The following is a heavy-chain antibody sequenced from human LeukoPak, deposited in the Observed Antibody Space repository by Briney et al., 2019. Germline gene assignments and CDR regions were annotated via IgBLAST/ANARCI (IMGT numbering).Heavy chain of an antibody. CDR1: GGSISSGGYS. Sequence: LSLTCAVSGGSISSGGYSWSWIRQPPGKGLEWVSGISWNSGSIGYADSVKGRFTISRDNAKNSLYLQMNSLRAEDTALYYCAKDTDYGDYVFDYWGQGTLVTVSS. CDR2: ISWNSGSI. J-gene: IGHJ4*02. V-gene: IGHV3-9*01. CDR3: AKDTDYGDYVFDY. D-gene: IGHD4-17*01.